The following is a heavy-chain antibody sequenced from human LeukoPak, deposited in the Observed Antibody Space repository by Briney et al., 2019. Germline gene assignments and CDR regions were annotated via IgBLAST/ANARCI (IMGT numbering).Heavy chain of an antibody. V-gene: IGHV3-23*01. CDR2: ISGSGGST. CDR3: AKGNYDFWSGYYQSDYYYYGMDV. CDR1: GLTVRNSY. J-gene: IGHJ6*02. Sequence: GGSLRLSCAASGLTVRNSYMSWVRQAPGKGLEWVSAISGSGGSTYYADSVKGRFTISRDNSKNTLYLQMNSLRAEDTAVYYCAKGNYDFWSGYYQSDYYYYGMDVWGQGTTVTVSS. D-gene: IGHD3-3*01.